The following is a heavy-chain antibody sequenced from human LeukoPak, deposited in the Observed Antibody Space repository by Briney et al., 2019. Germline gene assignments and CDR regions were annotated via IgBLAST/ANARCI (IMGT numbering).Heavy chain of an antibody. J-gene: IGHJ4*02. CDR1: GYTFTGYY. Sequence: ASVKVSCKASGYTFTGYYMHWVRQAPGQGLEWMGWVYPNSGGTNYPQKFQGRVTMTRDTSITTAYMVLSRLRSDDTAVYYCASVKDIVVGGGPYYFDYWGQGTLVTVSS. V-gene: IGHV1-2*02. CDR2: VYPNSGGT. D-gene: IGHD2-15*01. CDR3: ASVKDIVVGGGPYYFDY.